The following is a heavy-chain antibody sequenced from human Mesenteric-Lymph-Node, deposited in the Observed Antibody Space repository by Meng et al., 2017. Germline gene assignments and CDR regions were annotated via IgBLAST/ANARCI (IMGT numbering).Heavy chain of an antibody. Sequence: QVQLVESGSELKKPGASVKVSCKASGYPFTRYTMHWVRQAPGQGLEWMGWINTYTGNPTYAQGFTGRFVFSLDTSVTTAYLQISSLKAEDTAVYYCARAEKFKRLGRNWFDPWDQGTLVTVSS. D-gene: IGHD7-27*01. CDR3: ARAEKFKRLGRNWFDP. J-gene: IGHJ5*02. CDR1: GYPFTRYT. CDR2: INTYTGNP. V-gene: IGHV7-4-1*02.